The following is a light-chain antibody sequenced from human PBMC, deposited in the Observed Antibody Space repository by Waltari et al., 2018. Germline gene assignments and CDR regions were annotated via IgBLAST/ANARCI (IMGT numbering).Light chain of an antibody. CDR3: FTVDDNSLRL. CDR2: RDS. J-gene: IGLJ2*01. CDR1: VLVKKL. Sequence: SDELTQPSSVSVSPGQTARITCPVAVLVKKLIRWSQQKPGQAPVLLIFRDSERPSGIPERFSGSSSGTTVTLTISGAQVEDEADYYCFTVDDNSLRLFGGGTKLTVL. V-gene: IGLV3-27*01.